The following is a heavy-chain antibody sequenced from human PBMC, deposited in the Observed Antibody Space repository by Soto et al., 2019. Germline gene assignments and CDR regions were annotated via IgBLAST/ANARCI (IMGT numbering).Heavy chain of an antibody. CDR2: ISSSSYI. CDR1: GFTFSSYS. CDR3: ARDGGYSSSWYRDNWFDP. D-gene: IGHD6-13*01. Sequence: GGSLRLSCAASGFTFSSYSMNWVRQAPGKGLEWVSSISSSSYIYYADSVKGRFTISRDNAKNSLYLQMNSLRAEDTAVYYCARDGGYSSSWYRDNWFDPWGQGTLVTVSS. V-gene: IGHV3-21*01. J-gene: IGHJ5*02.